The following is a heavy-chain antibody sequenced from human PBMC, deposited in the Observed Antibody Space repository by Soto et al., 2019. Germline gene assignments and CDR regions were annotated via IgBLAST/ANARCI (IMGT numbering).Heavy chain of an antibody. D-gene: IGHD2-21*02. CDR3: ATEGTAWPLDYGLDV. CDR1: GFSFSTYS. CDR2: IGRRSDI. Sequence: LRLSCEASGFSFSTYSMHWVRQAPGKGLEWVSSIGRRSDIYYADSVKGRFTISRDNAKNSVSLQMNSLRDEDTAVYYCATEGTAWPLDYGLDVWGQGTTVTVSS. V-gene: IGHV3-21*01. J-gene: IGHJ6*02.